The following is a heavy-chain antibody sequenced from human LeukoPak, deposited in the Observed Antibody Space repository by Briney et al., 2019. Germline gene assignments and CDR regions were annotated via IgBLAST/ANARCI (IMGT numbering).Heavy chain of an antibody. D-gene: IGHD4-23*01. CDR1: GFTFSSHG. CDR2: ISGSGDNT. V-gene: IGHV3-23*01. J-gene: IGHJ4*02. CDR3: ARERGVRWPSH. Sequence: GGSLRLSCAASGFTFSSHGMSWVRQAPGKGLEWVSTISGSGDNTYYADSVKGRFTISRDNSKNTLYLQMNSLRAEDTAVYYWARERGVRWPSHWGQGTLVTVSS.